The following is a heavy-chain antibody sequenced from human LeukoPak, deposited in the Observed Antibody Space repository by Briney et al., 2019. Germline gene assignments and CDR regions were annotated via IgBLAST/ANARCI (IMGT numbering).Heavy chain of an antibody. V-gene: IGHV1-69*13. CDR3: ARHLWYYGSETYYYGMDV. CDR1: GGTFSSYA. Sequence: SVKVSCKASGGTFSSYAISRVRQAPGQGLEWMGGIIPIFGTANYAQKFQGRVTITADESTSTAYMELSSLRSEDTAVYYCARHLWYYGSETYYYGMDVWGNGTTVTVTS. CDR2: IIPIFGTA. J-gene: IGHJ6*04. D-gene: IGHD3-10*01.